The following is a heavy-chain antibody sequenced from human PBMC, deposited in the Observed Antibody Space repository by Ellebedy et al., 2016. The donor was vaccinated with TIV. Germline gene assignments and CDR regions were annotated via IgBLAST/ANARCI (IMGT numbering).Heavy chain of an antibody. J-gene: IGHJ5*02. CDR1: GDSITNYY. CDR3: ARVRGPHNKNWFDP. V-gene: IGHV4-59*01. Sequence: SETLSLTCTVSGDSITNYYWNWIRQPPGKGLEWIAYIYHTGSTNYNPSLKSRVTLSIDTSKNQFSLNLSFVTAAETAVYYCARVRGPHNKNWFDPWGQGTQVTVSS. D-gene: IGHD1-14*01. CDR2: IYHTGST.